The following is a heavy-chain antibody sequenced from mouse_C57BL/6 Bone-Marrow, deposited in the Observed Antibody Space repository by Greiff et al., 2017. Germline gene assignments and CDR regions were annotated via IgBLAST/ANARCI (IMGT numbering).Heavy chain of an antibody. CDR2: IDPSDSYA. CDR3: ARSNYDY. V-gene: IGHV1-50*01. J-gene: IGHJ2*01. CDR1: GYTFTSYW. D-gene: IGHD2-5*01. Sequence: QVQLQQPGAELVKPGASVKLSCKASGYTFTSYWMQWVKQRPGQGLEWIGKIDPSDSYANYNQKFKGKATLTVDTSSSTAYMQLSSLTSEDSSVYYCARSNYDYWGQGTTLTVSS.